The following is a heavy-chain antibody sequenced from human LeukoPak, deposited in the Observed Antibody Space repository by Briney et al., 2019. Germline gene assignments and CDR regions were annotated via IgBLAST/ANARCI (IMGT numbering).Heavy chain of an antibody. CDR2: ISGSGGST. CDR3: ANTGYSSGWYGADAFDI. Sequence: PGGSLRLSCAGSGFTFSHYWMHWVRQAPGKGLEWVSAISGSGGSTFYAVSVKGRFTISRDNSKNTLYLQMSSLRAEDTAVYYCANTGYSSGWYGADAFDIWGQGTMVTVSS. CDR1: GFTFSHYW. V-gene: IGHV3-23*01. D-gene: IGHD6-19*01. J-gene: IGHJ3*02.